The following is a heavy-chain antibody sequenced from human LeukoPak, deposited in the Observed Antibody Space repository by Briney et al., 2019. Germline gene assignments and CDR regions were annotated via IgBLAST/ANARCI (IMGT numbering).Heavy chain of an antibody. Sequence: GESLRLSCAASGFTFSSYAMHWVRQAPGKGLEWVAVISYDGSNKYYADSVKGRFTISRDNSKNTLYLQMNSLRAEDTAVYYCGKDLNYGLDYWGQGTLVTVSS. D-gene: IGHD4-11*01. CDR3: GKDLNYGLDY. CDR1: GFTFSSYA. CDR2: ISYDGSNK. J-gene: IGHJ4*02. V-gene: IGHV3-30*04.